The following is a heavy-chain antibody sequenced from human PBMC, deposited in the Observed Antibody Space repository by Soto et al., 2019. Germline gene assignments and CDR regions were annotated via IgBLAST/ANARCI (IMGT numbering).Heavy chain of an antibody. Sequence: GGSLRLSCAASGFTFSSYGMHWVRQAPGKGLEWVAVISYDGSNKYYADSVKGRFTISRDNSKNTLYLQMNSLRAEDTAVYYCAKDIRDIVVVVALDYWGQGNLVTVSS. D-gene: IGHD2-15*01. CDR1: GFTFSSYG. CDR3: AKDIRDIVVVVALDY. CDR2: ISYDGSNK. V-gene: IGHV3-30*18. J-gene: IGHJ4*02.